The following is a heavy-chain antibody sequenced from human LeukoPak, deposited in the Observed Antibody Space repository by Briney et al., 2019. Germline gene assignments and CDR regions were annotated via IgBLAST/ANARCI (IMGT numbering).Heavy chain of an antibody. CDR1: GGSISSYY. D-gene: IGHD3-22*01. J-gene: IGHJ4*02. CDR3: ASGINDSSRYYYSDY. CDR2: IYYSGST. Sequence: SETLSLTCTVSGGSISSYYWGWIRQPPGKGLEWIGSIYYSGSTYYNPSLKSRVTISVDTSKNQFSLKLSSVTAADTAVYYCASGINDSSRYYYSDYWGQGTLVTVSS. V-gene: IGHV4-39*01.